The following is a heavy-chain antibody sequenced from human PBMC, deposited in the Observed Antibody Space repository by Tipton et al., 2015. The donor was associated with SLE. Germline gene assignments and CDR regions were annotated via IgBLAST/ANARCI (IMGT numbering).Heavy chain of an antibody. CDR3: ARDPVAGRGIDY. J-gene: IGHJ4*02. CDR1: GGSISSGSHY. CDR2: IYTSGST. V-gene: IGHV4-61*02. D-gene: IGHD6-19*01. Sequence: TLSLTRTVSGGSISSGSHYWSWIRQPAGKGLEWIGRIYTSGSTNYNPSLKSRVTISVDTSKNQFSLKLSSVTAADTAVYYCARDPVAGRGIDYWGQGTLVTVSS.